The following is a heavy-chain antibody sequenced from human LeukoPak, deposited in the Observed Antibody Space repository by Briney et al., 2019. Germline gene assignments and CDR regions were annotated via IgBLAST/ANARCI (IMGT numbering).Heavy chain of an antibody. CDR3: AKAMYRSTWGLYLDL. Sequence: PGGSLRLSCAASGFTFSSYAMSWVRQAPGKGLEWVSAISGSGDATYYADSVKGRFSISGDNSKNALYLQMNSLRAEDTAVYYCAKAMYRSTWGLYLDLWGQGTLVTVSS. J-gene: IGHJ4*02. CDR2: ISGSGDAT. D-gene: IGHD6-13*01. CDR1: GFTFSSYA. V-gene: IGHV3-23*01.